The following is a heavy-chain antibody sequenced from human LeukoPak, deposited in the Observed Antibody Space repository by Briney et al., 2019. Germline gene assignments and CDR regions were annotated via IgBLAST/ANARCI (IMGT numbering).Heavy chain of an antibody. D-gene: IGHD5-12*01. CDR3: ARGKVATIGCAFYS. J-gene: IGHJ3*02. CDR2: INRHSGVT. CDR1: GSSFSVYY. Sequence: ASVTVSFTAAGSSFSVYYLHWVRQAPGHGLEWMGLINRHSGVTHYAQKFEGRVTTARDTSISTAYMELSGLRSDYTAVYFCARGKVATIGCAFYSWGQGTMVTASS. V-gene: IGHV1-2*06.